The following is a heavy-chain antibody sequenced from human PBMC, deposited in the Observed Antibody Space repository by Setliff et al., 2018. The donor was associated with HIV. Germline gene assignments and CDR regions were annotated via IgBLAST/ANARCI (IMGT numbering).Heavy chain of an antibody. CDR3: ARGKAQVWSYHFDY. V-gene: IGHV4-34*01. D-gene: IGHD3-10*01. CDR2: INHSGGT. CDR1: GGSFSGYY. Sequence: PSETLSLTCAVYGGSFSGYYWSWIRQPPGKGPEWIGEINHSGGTNYNPSLKSRVTISVDTSKNQFSLKLSSVTAADTAVYYCARGKAQVWSYHFDYWGQGTLVTVSS. J-gene: IGHJ4*02.